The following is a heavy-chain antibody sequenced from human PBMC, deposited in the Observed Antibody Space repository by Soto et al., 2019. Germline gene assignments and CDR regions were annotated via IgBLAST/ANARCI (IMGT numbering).Heavy chain of an antibody. CDR1: GGSISSYY. CDR2: IYYSGST. J-gene: IGHJ6*02. CDR3: ARGYYYGSGSYMYYYGMDV. D-gene: IGHD3-10*01. Sequence: SETLSLTCTVSGGSISSYYWSWIRQPPGKGLEWIGCIYYSGSTNYNPSLKSRVTISVDTSKNQFSLKLSSVTAADTAVYYCARGYYYGSGSYMYYYGMDVWGQGTTVTVSS. V-gene: IGHV4-59*01.